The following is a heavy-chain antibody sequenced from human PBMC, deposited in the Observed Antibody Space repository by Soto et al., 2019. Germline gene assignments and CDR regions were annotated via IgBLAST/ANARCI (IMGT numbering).Heavy chain of an antibody. CDR3: ARGVRVAVAGTLGPFDY. D-gene: IGHD6-19*01. V-gene: IGHV1-69*01. CDR1: GGTFSSYA. Sequence: QVQLVQSGAAVKKPGSSVKVSCKASGGTFSSYAISWVRQAPGQGLEWMGGIIPIFGTANYAQKFQGRVTITADESTSTAYMELSSLRSEDTAVYYCARGVRVAVAGTLGPFDYWGQGTLVTVSS. J-gene: IGHJ4*02. CDR2: IIPIFGTA.